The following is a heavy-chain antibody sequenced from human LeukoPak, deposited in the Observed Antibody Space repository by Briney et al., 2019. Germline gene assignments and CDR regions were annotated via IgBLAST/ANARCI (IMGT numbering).Heavy chain of an antibody. CDR3: VKGRSSWYADALDI. CDR1: EFTFTTYG. J-gene: IGHJ3*02. V-gene: IGHV3-64D*06. CDR2: ITSNGDST. D-gene: IGHD6-13*01. Sequence: GGSLTLSCAASEFTFTTYGMHWVRQAPGKGLEYVSGITSNGDSTYYADSVKGRFTISRDNSKNTLYLQMSSLRVEDTAVYYCVKGRSSWYADALDIWGQGTMVTVSS.